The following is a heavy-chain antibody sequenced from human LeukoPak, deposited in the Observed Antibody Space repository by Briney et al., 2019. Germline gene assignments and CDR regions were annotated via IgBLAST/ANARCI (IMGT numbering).Heavy chain of an antibody. J-gene: IGHJ5*02. Sequence: SEPPSLTCTVSGGSFSSGSYYWRWIRQPPGRGLEWIGYIDSSGSTNYNPPLKGRVTISVDTFKNQFSLKLSSVPAADTAVYYCARESYYGSGSYYQSNWFDPWGQGTLVTVSS. V-gene: IGHV4-61*01. CDR2: IDSSGST. D-gene: IGHD3-10*01. CDR1: GGSFSSGSYY. CDR3: ARESYYGSGSYYQSNWFDP.